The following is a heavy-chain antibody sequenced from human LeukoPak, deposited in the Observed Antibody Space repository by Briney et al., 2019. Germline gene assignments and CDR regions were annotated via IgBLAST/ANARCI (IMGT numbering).Heavy chain of an antibody. D-gene: IGHD3-22*01. CDR1: GNTFTNNG. Sequence: ASVKVSCKASGNTFTNNGISWVRQAPGQGLEWMGWISAYNGNTNYEQKLQGRVTMTTDTSTSTAYMELRSLRSDDTAVYYCASLKNSYDSSGYLVTDAFDIWGQGTMVTVAS. V-gene: IGHV1-18*01. CDR3: ASLKNSYDSSGYLVTDAFDI. J-gene: IGHJ3*02. CDR2: ISAYNGNT.